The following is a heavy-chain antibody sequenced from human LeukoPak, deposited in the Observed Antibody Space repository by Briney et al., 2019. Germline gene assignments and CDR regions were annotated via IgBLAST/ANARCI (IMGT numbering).Heavy chain of an antibody. V-gene: IGHV3-30-3*01. Sequence: GGSLRLSCAASGFTFSSYAMHWVRQAPGKGLEWVAVISYDGSNKYYADSVKGRFTISRDNSKNTLYLQMNSLRAEDTAVYYCASGTVTTPHDAFDIWGQGTMVTVSS. D-gene: IGHD4-17*01. J-gene: IGHJ3*02. CDR3: ASGTVTTPHDAFDI. CDR2: ISYDGSNK. CDR1: GFTFSSYA.